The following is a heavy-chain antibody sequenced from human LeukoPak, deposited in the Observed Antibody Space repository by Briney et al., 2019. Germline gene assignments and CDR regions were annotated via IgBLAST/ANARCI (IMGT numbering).Heavy chain of an antibody. V-gene: IGHV3-7*01. CDR3: VRDWTFVVHFDQ. D-gene: IGHD3-16*01. J-gene: IGHJ4*02. CDR1: GFTFFSDS. Sequence: GGSLRLSCAHSGFTFFSDSISCVRQSPGMGLEWVANINQDGSEKYYVDSVKGRFTISRDNAKKSLKLQMNSLRIEHTAVYYCVRDWTFVVHFDQWGQGNLVTVSS. CDR2: INQDGSEK.